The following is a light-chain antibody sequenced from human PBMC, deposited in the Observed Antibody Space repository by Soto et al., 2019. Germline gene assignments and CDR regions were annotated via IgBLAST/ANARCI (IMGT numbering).Light chain of an antibody. V-gene: IGLV2-14*01. J-gene: IGLJ1*01. CDR1: SSDVGGYNY. CDR3: SSYTTSNTRQIV. CDR2: DVS. Sequence: QSALTQPASVSGSPGQSITISCTGTSSDVGGYNYVSWYQQHPGKAPKFMIYDVSNRPSGVSNRFSGSKSGNTASLTISGFQAEDEADYYCSSYTTSNTRQIVFGTGTKV.